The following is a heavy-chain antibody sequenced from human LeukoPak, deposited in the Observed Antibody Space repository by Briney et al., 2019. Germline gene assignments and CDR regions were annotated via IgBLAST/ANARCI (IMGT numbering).Heavy chain of an antibody. CDR3: ATTNDGGGYQWGDFFDF. J-gene: IGHJ4*02. CDR1: GGTSNSHA. Sequence: ASVKVSCMASGGTSNSHAIGWVRQAPGQGLEWMGRIIPNLGTTNRAQNFQDRVTLTADKSTNTAYMELTSLTSDDTAVYYCATTNDGGGYQWGDFFDFWGQGTLVTVSS. V-gene: IGHV1-69*04. CDR2: IIPNLGTT. D-gene: IGHD3-22*01.